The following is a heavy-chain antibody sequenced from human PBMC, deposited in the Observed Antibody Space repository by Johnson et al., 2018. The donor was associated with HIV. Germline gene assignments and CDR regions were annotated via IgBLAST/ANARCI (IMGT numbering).Heavy chain of an antibody. J-gene: IGHJ3*02. D-gene: IGHD6-19*01. Sequence: QVQLVESGGGLVQPGRSLRLSCAASGFTFDDYAMHWVRQAPGKGLEWVAVISYDGSNKYYADSVKGRFTISRDNSKNTRYLQMNSLRAEDTAVYYCAKALAVATLLNAFDIWGQGTMVTVSS. CDR1: GFTFDDYA. V-gene: IGHV3-30-3*01. CDR2: ISYDGSNK. CDR3: AKALAVATLLNAFDI.